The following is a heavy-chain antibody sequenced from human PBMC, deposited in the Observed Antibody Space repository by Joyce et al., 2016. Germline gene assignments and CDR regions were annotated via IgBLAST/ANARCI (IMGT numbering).Heavy chain of an antibody. Sequence: QVQLVESGGDVVQPGRSLRLSCAASGFTVRGYGMHWVRQSPGKGLEWVSVISYDENNKYYAAPVKGRFTISRDNSKNALYLQMNSLRAEDTAVYYCAKDLGYTTTHYFDYWGQGTLVTVSS. D-gene: IGHD6-13*01. CDR2: ISYDENNK. CDR1: GFTVRGYG. V-gene: IGHV3-30*18. CDR3: AKDLGYTTTHYFDY. J-gene: IGHJ4*02.